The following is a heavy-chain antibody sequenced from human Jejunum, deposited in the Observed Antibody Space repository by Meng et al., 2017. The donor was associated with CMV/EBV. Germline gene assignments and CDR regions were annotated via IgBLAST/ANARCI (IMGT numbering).Heavy chain of an antibody. D-gene: IGHD1/OR15-1a*01. J-gene: IGHJ5*02. CDR1: GYIFRDHY. CDR2: IHPKSGAM. CDR3: ARGGTELEHRRSWFDP. V-gene: IGHV1-2*02. Sequence: GYIFRDHYIDWVRQAPGQGLEWMGWIHPKSGAMNYEDKFQGRVAMTSDTSFSTAYMELRSLRSDDRAVYYCARGGTELEHRRSWFDPWGQGTLVTVSS.